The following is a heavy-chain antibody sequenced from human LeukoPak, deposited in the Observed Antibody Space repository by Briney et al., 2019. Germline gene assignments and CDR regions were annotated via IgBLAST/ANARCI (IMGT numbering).Heavy chain of an antibody. CDR1: GFTFSSYG. V-gene: IGHV3-23*01. D-gene: IGHD3-22*01. Sequence: GGSLRLSCAASGFTFSSYGMSWVRQAPGKGLEWVSAITGTGHITYYADSVKGRFTISRDNSKNTLYLQMNSLRAEDTAVYYCADTNYYDSSPLTWGQGTLVTVSS. CDR2: ITGTGHIT. CDR3: ADTNYYDSSPLT. J-gene: IGHJ1*01.